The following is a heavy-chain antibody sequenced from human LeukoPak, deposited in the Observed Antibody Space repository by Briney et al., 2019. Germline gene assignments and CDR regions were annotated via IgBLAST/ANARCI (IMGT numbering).Heavy chain of an antibody. D-gene: IGHD2-21*02. CDR2: INPNSGGT. V-gene: IGHV1-2*06. J-gene: IGHJ5*02. CDR1: GYTFTGYY. Sequence: ASVKVSCKASGYTFTGYYMHWVRQAPGQGLEWMGRINPNSGGTNYAQKFQGRVTMTRDTSISTAYVELSRLRSDDTAVYYCARVGTYCGGDCYLRWFDPWGQGTLVTVSS. CDR3: ARVGTYCGGDCYLRWFDP.